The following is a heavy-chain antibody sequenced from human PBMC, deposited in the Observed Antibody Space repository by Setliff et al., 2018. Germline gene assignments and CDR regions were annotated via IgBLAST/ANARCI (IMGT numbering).Heavy chain of an antibody. Sequence: PGGSLRLSCAASGFTFSTYWMSWVRQAPGKGLEWVANIKQDGSEKYYVDSVKGRFSISRDNAKNSLYLQMTSLRAEDTAIYYCARTTGYRVEGDFDYWGQGTLVTVSS. D-gene: IGHD5-12*01. V-gene: IGHV3-7*03. CDR2: IKQDGSEK. CDR3: ARTTGYRVEGDFDY. CDR1: GFTFSTYW. J-gene: IGHJ4*02.